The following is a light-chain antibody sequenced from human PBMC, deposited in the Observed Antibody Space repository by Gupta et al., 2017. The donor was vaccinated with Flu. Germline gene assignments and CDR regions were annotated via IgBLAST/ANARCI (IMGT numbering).Light chain of an antibody. CDR3: QQSYRPSYT. CDR1: QSSSSY. J-gene: IGKJ2*01. Sequence: DIQMAHSPSSLSASVGDRVTITCRASQSSSSYLNWYQQKPGKATKLMCEAASSLTSSAPSRISSRGSGTEFTTTSRSLQAEVFVTYYRQQSYRPSYTFGQGTKLEIK. CDR2: AAS. V-gene: IGKV1-39*01.